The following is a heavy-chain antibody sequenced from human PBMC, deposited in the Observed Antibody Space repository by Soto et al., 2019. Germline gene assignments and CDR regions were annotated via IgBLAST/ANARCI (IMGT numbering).Heavy chain of an antibody. D-gene: IGHD1-26*01. V-gene: IGHV1-18*03. CDR1: GYTFTRYG. J-gene: IGHJ4*02. CDR2: ISAYNGNT. Sequence: QVQLVQSGAEVKKPGASVKVSCKASGYTFTRYGISWVRQSPGQGLEWMGWISAYNGNTNYAQKLQGRVTMITDTSTSTAYIELRSLRSDEMAVYYCARDSAVGLFDYWGQGTLVNVSS. CDR3: ARDSAVGLFDY.